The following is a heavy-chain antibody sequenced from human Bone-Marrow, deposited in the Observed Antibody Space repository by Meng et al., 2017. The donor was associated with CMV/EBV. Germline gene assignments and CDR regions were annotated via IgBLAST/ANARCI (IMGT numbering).Heavy chain of an antibody. CDR3: AREGSEMANDY. CDR1: GFIFSDYY. Sequence: GESLKISCAASGFIFSDYYMSWIRQAPGKGLEWVSYISSSGSTIYYADSVKGRFTISRDNAKNSLYLQMNSLRAEDTAVYYCAREGSEMANDYWGQGTLVTVSS. J-gene: IGHJ4*02. V-gene: IGHV3-11*01. D-gene: IGHD5-24*01. CDR2: ISSSGSTI.